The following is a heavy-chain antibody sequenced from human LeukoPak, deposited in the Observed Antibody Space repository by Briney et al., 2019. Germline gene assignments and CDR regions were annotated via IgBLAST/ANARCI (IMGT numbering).Heavy chain of an antibody. Sequence: PSETLSLTCTVSGGSLSSYYWSRIRQPPGKGLEWIGYIYYSGSTNYNPSLKSRVTISVDTSKNQFSLKLSSVTAADTAVYYCARAGGYDQLDYYYGMDVWGKGTTVTVSS. D-gene: IGHD5-12*01. CDR3: ARAGGYDQLDYYYGMDV. CDR2: IYYSGST. CDR1: GGSLSSYY. J-gene: IGHJ6*04. V-gene: IGHV4-59*12.